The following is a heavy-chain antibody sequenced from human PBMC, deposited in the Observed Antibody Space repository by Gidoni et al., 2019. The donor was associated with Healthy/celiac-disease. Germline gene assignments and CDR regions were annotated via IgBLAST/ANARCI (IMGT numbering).Heavy chain of an antibody. D-gene: IGHD2-2*01. CDR1: Y. CDR2: IYYSGST. CDR3: ARVGPMYCSSTSCYWENYYYYYMDV. J-gene: IGHJ6*03. V-gene: IGHV4-30-4*01. Sequence: YWSWIRQPPGKGLEWIGYIYYSGSTYYNPSLKSRVTISVDTSKNQFSLKLSSVIAADTAVYYCARVGPMYCSSTSCYWENYYYYYMDVWGKGTTVTVSS.